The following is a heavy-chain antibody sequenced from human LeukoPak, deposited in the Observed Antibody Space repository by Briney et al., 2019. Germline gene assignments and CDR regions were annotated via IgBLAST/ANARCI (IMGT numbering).Heavy chain of an antibody. Sequence: GGSLRLSCAASGFTFSSYAMHWVRQAPGRGLEWVAVISYDGSNKYYADSVKGRFTISRDNSKNTLYLQMSSLRAEDTAVYYCARDIVAYFDYWGQGTLVTVSS. D-gene: IGHD5-12*01. J-gene: IGHJ4*02. CDR3: ARDIVAYFDY. CDR1: GFTFSSYA. V-gene: IGHV3-30-3*01. CDR2: ISYDGSNK.